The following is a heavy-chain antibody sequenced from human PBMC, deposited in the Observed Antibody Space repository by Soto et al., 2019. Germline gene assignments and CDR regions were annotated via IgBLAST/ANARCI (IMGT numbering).Heavy chain of an antibody. D-gene: IGHD1-26*01. J-gene: IGHJ6*02. CDR2: IIHSEST. CDR3: ARQRPTDGRWEFANYYGMDV. Sequence: PSETLSLTCSVCGASIISNDWWIWIRQTPGKGLEWIGEIIHSESTKYNPSLKSRVTISVDTSKNQFSLKLSSVTAADTAVYYCARQRPTDGRWEFANYYGMDVWGQGTPVTVS. CDR1: GASIISNDW. V-gene: IGHV4-4*02.